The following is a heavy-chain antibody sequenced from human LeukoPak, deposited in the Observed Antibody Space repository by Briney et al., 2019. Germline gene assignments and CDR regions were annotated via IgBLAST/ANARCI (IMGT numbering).Heavy chain of an antibody. J-gene: IGHJ4*02. D-gene: IGHD3-9*01. CDR3: ARHPITHYDILTGYFRRDYYFDY. Sequence: GESLKISCKGSGYSFTSYWIGWVRQMPGKGLEWMGIIYPGDSDTRYSPSFQGQVTISADKSISTAYLQWSSLKASDTAMYYCARHPITHYDILTGYFRRDYYFDYWGQGTLVTVSS. CDR1: GYSFTSYW. CDR2: IYPGDSDT. V-gene: IGHV5-51*01.